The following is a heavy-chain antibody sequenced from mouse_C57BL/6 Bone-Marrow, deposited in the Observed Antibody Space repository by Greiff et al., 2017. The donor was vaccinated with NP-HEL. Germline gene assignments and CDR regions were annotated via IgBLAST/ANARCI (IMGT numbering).Heavy chain of an antibody. CDR1: GFTFSSYG. V-gene: IGHV5-6*01. CDR2: ISSGGSYT. D-gene: IGHD1-1*01. CDR3: ARLPYYYGSSYSYFDV. J-gene: IGHJ1*03. Sequence: EVKVVESGGDLVKPGGSLKLSCAASGFTFSSYGLSWVRQTPDKRLEWVATISSGGSYTYYPDSVKGRFTISRDNAKNTLYLQMSSLKSEDTAMYYCARLPYYYGSSYSYFDVWGTGTTVTVSS.